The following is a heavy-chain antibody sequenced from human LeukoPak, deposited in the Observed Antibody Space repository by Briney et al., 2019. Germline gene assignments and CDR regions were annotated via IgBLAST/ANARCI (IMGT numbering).Heavy chain of an antibody. CDR3: AGMVSPTAAGTGYFDP. D-gene: IGHD6-13*01. Sequence: SVKVSCKASGGTFNNYAISWVRQAPGQGLEWMGEIIPIFDTSTYAQKYRGRVTITTDESTSTAYMELSSLRSEDTAVYYCAGMVSPTAAGTGYFDPWGQGTLVTVSS. J-gene: IGHJ5*02. CDR1: GGTFNNYA. CDR2: IIPIFDTS. V-gene: IGHV1-69*05.